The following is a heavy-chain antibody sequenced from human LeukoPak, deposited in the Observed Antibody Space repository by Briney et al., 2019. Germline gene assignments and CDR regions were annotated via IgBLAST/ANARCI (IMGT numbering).Heavy chain of an antibody. V-gene: IGHV1-3*01. Sequence: LGASVKVSCKASGYTFTSYAMHWVRQAPGQRLEWMGWINAGNGNTKYSQKFQGRVTITRDTSVNTAYMELSSLRSEDTAVYYCARSGYSYGMFDYWGQGTLVTVSS. CDR3: ARSGYSYGMFDY. D-gene: IGHD5-18*01. CDR2: INAGNGNT. CDR1: GYTFTSYA. J-gene: IGHJ4*02.